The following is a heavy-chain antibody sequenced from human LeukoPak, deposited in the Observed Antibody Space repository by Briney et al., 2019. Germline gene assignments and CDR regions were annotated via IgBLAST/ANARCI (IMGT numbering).Heavy chain of an antibody. Sequence: PGGSLRLSCAAPGFTFSSYWMHWVRQAPGKGLVWVSRINSDGSSTSYADSVKGRFTISRDNAKNTLYLQMNSLRAEDTAVYYCARGDVDTAMAFDYWGQGTLVTVSS. D-gene: IGHD5-18*01. CDR2: INSDGSST. CDR3: ARGDVDTAMAFDY. J-gene: IGHJ4*02. CDR1: GFTFSSYW. V-gene: IGHV3-74*01.